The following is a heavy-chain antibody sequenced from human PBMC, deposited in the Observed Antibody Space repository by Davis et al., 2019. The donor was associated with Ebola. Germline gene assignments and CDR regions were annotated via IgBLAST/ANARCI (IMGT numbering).Heavy chain of an antibody. J-gene: IGHJ4*02. CDR2: ISATGGET. CDR1: GFTFSSYS. V-gene: IGHV3-23*01. Sequence: GGSLRLSCAASGFTFSSYSMSWVRQAPGKGLEWVSTISATGGETFYADSVKGRFTISRDNSKNTLYLQTNSLRAEDTAIYYCARDLSDCDSGCVIISISFDSWGQGTLVTVSS. D-gene: IGHD5-12*01. CDR3: ARDLSDCDSGCVIISISFDS.